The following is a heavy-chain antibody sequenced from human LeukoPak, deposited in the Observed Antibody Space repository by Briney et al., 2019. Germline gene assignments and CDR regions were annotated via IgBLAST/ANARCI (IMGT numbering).Heavy chain of an antibody. J-gene: IGHJ3*02. CDR1: GFTFSDYT. CDR3: ARGGIAAAHDAFDI. D-gene: IGHD6-13*01. Sequence: GGSLRLSCAASGFTFSDYTMNWVRQAPGKGLEWVSYIDLSGSTLYYVDSVKGRFTISRDNAKNSLYLQMNSLRAEDTAVYYCARGGIAAAHDAFDIWGQGTMVTVSS. V-gene: IGHV3-48*04. CDR2: IDLSGSTL.